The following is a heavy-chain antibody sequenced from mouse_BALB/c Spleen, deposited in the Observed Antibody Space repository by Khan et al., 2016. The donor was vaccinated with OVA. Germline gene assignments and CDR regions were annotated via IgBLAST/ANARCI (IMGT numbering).Heavy chain of an antibody. D-gene: IGHD1-1*01. CDR1: GYSITSGYS. CDR2: IHYSGST. Sequence: VQLQQSGPDLVKPSQSLSLTCTVTGYSITSGYSWHWIRQFPGNKLEWMGYIHYSGSTNYNPSLKSRISITRDTSKNQFFLQWNSVTTEDTATYYCARSGTAVVAYWYVDVWGEGTTVTVSS. V-gene: IGHV3-1*02. J-gene: IGHJ1*01. CDR3: ARSGTAVVAYWYVDV.